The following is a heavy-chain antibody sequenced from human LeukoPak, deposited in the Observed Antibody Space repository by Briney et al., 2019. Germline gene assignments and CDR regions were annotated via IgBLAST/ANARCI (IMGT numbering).Heavy chain of an antibody. J-gene: IGHJ4*02. CDR1: GFTFSSYW. CDR3: ARVTDYYDSSGYPDY. V-gene: IGHV3-74*01. Sequence: GGSLRLSCTASGFTFSSYWMHWVRQAPGKGLVWVSRINSDGSSTSYADSVKGRFTISRDNAKNTLYLQMNSLRAEDTAVYYCARVTDYYDSSGYPDYWGQGTLVTVSS. D-gene: IGHD3-22*01. CDR2: INSDGSST.